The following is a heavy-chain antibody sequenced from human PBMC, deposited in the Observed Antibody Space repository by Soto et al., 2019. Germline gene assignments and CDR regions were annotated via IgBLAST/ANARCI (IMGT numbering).Heavy chain of an antibody. CDR3: AKGGRQWLVTSDFNY. Sequence: VQLVESGGGVVQPGRSLRLSCAASGFTFSDYAMHWVRQAPGKGLEWVAVVSHDGRNTHYADSVKGRFTISRDSSKNTVSLETTSLRAEDTAAYYCAKGGRQWLVTSDFNYWGQGAVVTVSS. CDR2: VSHDGRNT. J-gene: IGHJ4*02. V-gene: IGHV3-30*18. CDR1: GFTFSDYA. D-gene: IGHD6-19*01.